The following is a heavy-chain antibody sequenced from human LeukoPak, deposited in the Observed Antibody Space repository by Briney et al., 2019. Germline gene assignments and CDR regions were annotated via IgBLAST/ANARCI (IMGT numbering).Heavy chain of an antibody. J-gene: IGHJ4*02. CDR3: ARDGADSSGLGSNY. V-gene: IGHV4-30-2*01. D-gene: IGHD3-22*01. Sequence: SQTLSLTCTVSGGSISSGGYYWSWIRQPPGKGLEWIGYIYHSGSTYYNPSLKSRVTISVDTSKNQFSLKLTSVTAADTAVYYCARDGADSSGLGSNYWGQGTLVTVSS. CDR2: IYHSGST. CDR1: GGSISSGGYY.